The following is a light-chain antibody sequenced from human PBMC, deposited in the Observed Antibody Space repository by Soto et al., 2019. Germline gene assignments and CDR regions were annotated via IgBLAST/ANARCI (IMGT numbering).Light chain of an antibody. CDR3: SSYAGNNNFV. J-gene: IGLJ1*01. V-gene: IGLV2-8*01. CDR2: EVS. CDR1: SSDIGAYIY. Sequence: QSALTQPPSASGSPGQSVTISCTGTSSDIGAYIYVSWYQQHPGKAPKLMISEVSRRPSGVPERFSGSKSGNTASLTVSGLQADDEAHYYCSSYAGNNNFVFGTGTKLTVL.